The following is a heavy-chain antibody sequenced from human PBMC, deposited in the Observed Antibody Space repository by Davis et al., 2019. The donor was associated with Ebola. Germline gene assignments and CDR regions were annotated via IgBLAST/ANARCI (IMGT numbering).Heavy chain of an antibody. CDR3: ARDRTGSSGWE. Sequence: GESLKISCAASGFTFSDYYMSWIRQAPGKGLEWVSYISSSSSTIYYADSVKGRFTISRDNAKNSLYLQMNSLRAEDTAVYYCARDRTGSSGWEWGQGTLVTVSS. V-gene: IGHV3-11*04. D-gene: IGHD6-19*01. CDR2: ISSSSSTI. J-gene: IGHJ4*02. CDR1: GFTFSDYY.